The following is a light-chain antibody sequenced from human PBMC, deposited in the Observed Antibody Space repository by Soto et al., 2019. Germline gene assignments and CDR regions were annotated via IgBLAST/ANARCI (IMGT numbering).Light chain of an antibody. CDR2: GAS. V-gene: IGKV3-15*01. J-gene: IGKJ1*01. CDR1: QSVTYN. Sequence: ETMLMQSPATLSASPGERVTLSCRATQSVTYNLAWYQQKPGQAPRLLIYGASTRATGIPARFSGRGSGTEFTLTITSLQSEDFATYYCQQRYNNPKTFGQGTKVDIK. CDR3: QQRYNNPKT.